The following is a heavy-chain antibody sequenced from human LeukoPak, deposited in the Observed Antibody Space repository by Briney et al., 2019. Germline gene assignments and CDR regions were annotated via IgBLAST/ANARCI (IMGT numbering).Heavy chain of an antibody. CDR3: ARERLRWGGDAFDI. J-gene: IGHJ3*02. V-gene: IGHV1-2*02. Sequence: VASVKVSCKASGYTFTGYYMHWVRQAPGQGLEWMGWINPNSGGTNYAQKFQGRVTMTRDTSISTVYMELSRLRSDDTAVYYCARERLRWGGDAFDIWGQGTMVTVSS. CDR1: GYTFTGYY. CDR2: INPNSGGT. D-gene: IGHD5-12*01.